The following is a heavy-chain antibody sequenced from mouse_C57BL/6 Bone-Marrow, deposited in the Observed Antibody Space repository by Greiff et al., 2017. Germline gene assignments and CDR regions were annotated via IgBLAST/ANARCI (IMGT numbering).Heavy chain of an antibody. D-gene: IGHD4-1*01. CDR2: ISSGSSTI. CDR1: GFTFSDYG. Sequence: EVQLVASGGGLVKPGGSLKLSCAASGFTFSDYGMHWVRQAPEKGLEWVAYISSGSSTIYYADTVKGRFTISRENAKNTLFLQMTSLRSEDTAMYYCARDWGGGYYFDYWGQGTTRTVSS. CDR3: ARDWGGGYYFDY. J-gene: IGHJ2*01. V-gene: IGHV5-17*01.